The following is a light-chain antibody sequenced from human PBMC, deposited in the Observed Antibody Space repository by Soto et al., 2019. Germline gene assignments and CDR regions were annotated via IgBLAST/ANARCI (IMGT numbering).Light chain of an antibody. CDR3: QSYDSSLSAWV. J-gene: IGLJ3*02. V-gene: IGLV1-40*01. CDR1: SSDIGSGYD. CDR2: ANS. Sequence: QSVLTQPPSVSGAPGQRVTISCTGTSSDIGSGYDVHWYQQLPGTAPKLLIYANSHRPSGLPDRFSGSKSVTSASLAITGLQAEDEADYYCQSYDSSLSAWVFGGGPKLTVL.